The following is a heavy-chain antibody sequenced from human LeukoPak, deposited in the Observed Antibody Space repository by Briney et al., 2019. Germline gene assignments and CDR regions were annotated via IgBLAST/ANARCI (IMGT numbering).Heavy chain of an antibody. J-gene: IGHJ5*01. CDR2: INPNSGGT. CDR1: GYTFTGYY. CDR3: AGPSGAYDS. D-gene: IGHD1-26*01. Sequence: GASVKVSCKASGYTFTGYYMHWVRQAPGQGLEWMGWINPNSGGTNYAQKFQGRVTMTRDTSISTAYMELSRLTSDDTAVYFCAGPSGAYDSWGQGTLVIVSS. V-gene: IGHV1-2*02.